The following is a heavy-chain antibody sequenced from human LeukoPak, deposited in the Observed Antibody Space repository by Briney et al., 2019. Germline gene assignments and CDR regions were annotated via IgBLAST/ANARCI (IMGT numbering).Heavy chain of an antibody. V-gene: IGHV3-23*01. CDR3: AQRFDRRLDAFDI. Sequence: PGGSLRLSCAASGFTFRTSGMSWVRQAPGKGLEWVSAISGSGVSTYYADSVKGRFTISRDNSKNTLYLQMNSLRAEDTAVYYCAQRFDRRLDAFDIWGQGTMVTVSS. J-gene: IGHJ3*02. D-gene: IGHD6-25*01. CDR1: GFTFRTSG. CDR2: ISGSGVST.